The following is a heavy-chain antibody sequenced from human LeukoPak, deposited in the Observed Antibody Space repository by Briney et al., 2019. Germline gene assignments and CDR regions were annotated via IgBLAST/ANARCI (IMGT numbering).Heavy chain of an antibody. V-gene: IGHV4-34*01. CDR1: GGSFSGYY. Sequence: SETLPLTHAVYGGSFSGYYGSWIRQPPGKGLEWIGEINHSGSTNNNPSLKSRVTILVATYKNQFSLKLSSVTAADTAVYYCARGHSPVTTKVSYFHHWGQGTLVTVSS. D-gene: IGHD4-17*01. CDR2: INHSGST. CDR3: ARGHSPVTTKVSYFHH. J-gene: IGHJ1*01.